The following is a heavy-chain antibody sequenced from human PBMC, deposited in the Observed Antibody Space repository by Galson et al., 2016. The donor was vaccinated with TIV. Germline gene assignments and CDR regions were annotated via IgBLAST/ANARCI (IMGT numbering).Heavy chain of an antibody. CDR3: EKRRNYGGDALES. Sequence: SLRLSCAASGFTFNNYAMHWVSQAPGKGLEWVSGISGSGGITYIAESVKGRFAISRDNSRDTLYLQLNGLRAEDTAVYYCEKRRNYGGDALESWGQGTMVTVSS. CDR2: ISGSGGIT. V-gene: IGHV3-23*01. J-gene: IGHJ3*02. D-gene: IGHD4-23*01. CDR1: GFTFNNYA.